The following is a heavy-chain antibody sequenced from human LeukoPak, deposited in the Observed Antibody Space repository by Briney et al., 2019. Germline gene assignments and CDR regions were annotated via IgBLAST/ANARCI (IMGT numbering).Heavy chain of an antibody. D-gene: IGHD6-19*01. CDR1: GFTFSSYD. Sequence: PGGSLRLSCAASGFTFSSYDMHWVRQATGEGLEWVSAIGTVADTYYSGSVKGRFTISRDNAKDSSYLQMNNLKAEDTAVYSCXXXSRAVRWYFDLWGRGTLVTVSS. J-gene: IGHJ2*01. V-gene: IGHV3-13*01. CDR3: XXXSRAVRWYFDL. CDR2: IGTVADT.